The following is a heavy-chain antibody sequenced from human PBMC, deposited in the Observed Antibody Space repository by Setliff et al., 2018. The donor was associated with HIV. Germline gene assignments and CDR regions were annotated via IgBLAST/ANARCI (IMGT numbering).Heavy chain of an antibody. CDR1: GDSIISGDYY. CDR3: ARFTVVVFGAGEPSWFDP. J-gene: IGHJ5*02. D-gene: IGHD2-15*01. V-gene: IGHV4-30-4*08. Sequence: KPSETLSLTCTVSGDSIISGDYYWSWIRQSPGKGLVWIGHIHYKGNIDYNASLKSRLAISSDTSKNQFSLNLSSVIAADTAIYFCARFTVVVFGAGEPSWFDPWGQGILVTVSS. CDR2: IHYKGNI.